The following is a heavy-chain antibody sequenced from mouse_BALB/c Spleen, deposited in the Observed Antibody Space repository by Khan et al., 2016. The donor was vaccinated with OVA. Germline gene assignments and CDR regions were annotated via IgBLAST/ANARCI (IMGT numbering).Heavy chain of an antibody. V-gene: IGHV1S136*01. Sequence: EVQLQQSGPEVVKPGASVKMSCKASGYTFTSYVMHWVKQKPGQGLEWIGYIYPFNDATKFNEKFNGKATLNSDKSSRTAYMELSNLTSEDSAVYYCAPVGIYYVSFVHWGQGTLVTVSA. D-gene: IGHD1-1*01. J-gene: IGHJ3*01. CDR1: GYTFTSYV. CDR2: IYPFNDAT. CDR3: APVGIYYVSFVH.